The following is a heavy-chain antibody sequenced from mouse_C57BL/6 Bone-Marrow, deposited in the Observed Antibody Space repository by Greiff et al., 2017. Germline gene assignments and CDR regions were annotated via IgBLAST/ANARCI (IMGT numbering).Heavy chain of an antibody. CDR1: GYTFTSYW. CDR2: IDPSDSYT. CDR3: ARKSTTVVASYWYFDV. V-gene: IGHV1-59*01. D-gene: IGHD1-1*01. Sequence: QVQLQQPGAELVRPGTSVKLSCKASGYTFTSYWMHWVKQRPGQGLEWIGVIDPSDSYTNYNQKFKGKATLTVDTSSSTAYMQLSSLTSEDSAVYYCARKSTTVVASYWYFDVWGTGTTVTVSS. J-gene: IGHJ1*03.